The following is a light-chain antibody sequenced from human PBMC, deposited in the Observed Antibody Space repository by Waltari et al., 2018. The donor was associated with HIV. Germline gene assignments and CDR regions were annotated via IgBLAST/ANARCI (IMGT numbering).Light chain of an antibody. V-gene: IGLV8-61*01. CDR1: SGSVTSSYY. CDR2: NTN. J-gene: IGLJ3*02. Sequence: QTVVTQEPSFSVSPGGTVTLTCGLSSGSVTSSYYPSWHQHTPGQAPRTLITNTNTRSSGVPDRFSGSILGNRAALTITGAQADDESAYYCLLYMGSGVWVFGGGTKLTVL. CDR3: LLYMGSGVWV.